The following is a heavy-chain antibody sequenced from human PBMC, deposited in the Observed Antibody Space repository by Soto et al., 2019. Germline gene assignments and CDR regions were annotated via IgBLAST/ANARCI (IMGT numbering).Heavy chain of an antibody. Sequence: SQTLSLTCAISGDSVSSNSAAWNWIRQSPSRGLEWLGRTYYRSKWYNDYAVSVKSRITINPDTSKNQFSLQLNSVTPEDTAVYYCAREGDFWRANYYYYYMDVWGKGTTVTVSS. CDR1: GDSVSSNSAA. CDR2: TYYRSKWYN. D-gene: IGHD3-3*01. J-gene: IGHJ6*03. V-gene: IGHV6-1*01. CDR3: AREGDFWRANYYYYYMDV.